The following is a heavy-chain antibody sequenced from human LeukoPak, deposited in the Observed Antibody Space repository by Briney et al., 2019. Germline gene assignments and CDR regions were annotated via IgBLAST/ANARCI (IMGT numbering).Heavy chain of an antibody. CDR1: GGTFSSYA. D-gene: IGHD4-17*01. CDR3: VVLTTVTSGDY. CDR2: IIPILGLA. Sequence: SDKVSCKASGGTFSSYAISWVRQAPGQGLEWMGRIIPILGLANYAQKFQGRVTITADKSTSTAYMELSSLRSEDTAVYYCVVLTTVTSGDYWGQGTLLSLFS. J-gene: IGHJ4*02. V-gene: IGHV1-69*04.